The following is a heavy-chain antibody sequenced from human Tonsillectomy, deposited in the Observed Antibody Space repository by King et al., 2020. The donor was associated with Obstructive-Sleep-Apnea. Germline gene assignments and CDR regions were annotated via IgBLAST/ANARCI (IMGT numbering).Heavy chain of an antibody. D-gene: IGHD6-13*01. CDR2: MYYSGST. V-gene: IGHV4-39*07. CDR3: ARAPYSSSWYRFFDY. Sequence: QLQESGPGLVKPSETLSLTCTVSGGSISTSSYYWGWIRQPPGKGLEWIGSMYYSGSTYNNPSLKSRVTISVDTSKNQFSLKLSSVTAADTAVYYCARAPYSSSWYRFFDYWGQGTLVTVSS. CDR1: GGSISTSSYY. J-gene: IGHJ4*02.